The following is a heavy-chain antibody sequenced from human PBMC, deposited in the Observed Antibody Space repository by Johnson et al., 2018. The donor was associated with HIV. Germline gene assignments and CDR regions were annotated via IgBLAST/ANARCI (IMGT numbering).Heavy chain of an antibody. CDR2: INWNGALP. CDR1: GFTFDDYG. CDR3: AREVRVGATGAWVIAFDI. D-gene: IGHD1-26*01. Sequence: VQLVESGGGVVRPGGSLRLSCAASGFTFDDYGMSWVRQAPGKGLEWVSGINWNGALPGYADSVKGRFTISRDNAKNSLYLQMNSLRAEDTALYFCAREVRVGATGAWVIAFDIWGQGTMVTVSS. V-gene: IGHV3-20*04. J-gene: IGHJ3*02.